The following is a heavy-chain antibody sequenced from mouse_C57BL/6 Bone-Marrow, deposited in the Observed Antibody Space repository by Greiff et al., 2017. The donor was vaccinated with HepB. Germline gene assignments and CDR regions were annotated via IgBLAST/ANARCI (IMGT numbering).Heavy chain of an antibody. Sequence: VQLQQSGAELVRPGASVTLSCKASGYTFTDYEMHWVKQTPVHGLEWIGAIDPETGGTAYNQKFKGKAILTADKSSSTAYMELRSLTSEDSAVYYCTRSKVPYYYGSMGFDYWGQGTTLTVSS. V-gene: IGHV1-15*01. CDR1: GYTFTDYE. CDR3: TRSKVPYYYGSMGFDY. J-gene: IGHJ2*01. D-gene: IGHD1-1*01. CDR2: IDPETGGT.